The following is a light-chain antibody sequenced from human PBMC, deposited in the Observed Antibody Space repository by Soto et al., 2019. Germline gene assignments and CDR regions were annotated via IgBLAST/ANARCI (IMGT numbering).Light chain of an antibody. CDR2: DVR. J-gene: IGLJ3*02. V-gene: IGLV2-14*03. CDR3: SSYTTTTDFVM. Sequence: QSALTQPASVSGSPGQSIAISCSGSSSDIGYHYFVSWYQQHPGKAPKLLIFDVRGRPSGGSDRFSGSKSGNLASLTISGLQAEDEADYYCSSYTTTTDFVMFGGGTKVTVL. CDR1: SSDIGYHYF.